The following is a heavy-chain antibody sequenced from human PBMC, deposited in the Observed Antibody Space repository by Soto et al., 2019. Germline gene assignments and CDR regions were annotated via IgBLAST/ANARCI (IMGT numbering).Heavy chain of an antibody. V-gene: IGHV1-8*01. Sequence: ASVKVSCKASGYTFTSYDINWVRQATGQGLEWMGWMNPNSGNTGYAQKFQGRVTMTRNTSISTAYMELSSLRSEDTAVYYCARGVYCSGGSCPKNWFDPWGQGTLVTVSS. D-gene: IGHD2-15*01. CDR3: ARGVYCSGGSCPKNWFDP. J-gene: IGHJ5*02. CDR1: GYTFTSYD. CDR2: MNPNSGNT.